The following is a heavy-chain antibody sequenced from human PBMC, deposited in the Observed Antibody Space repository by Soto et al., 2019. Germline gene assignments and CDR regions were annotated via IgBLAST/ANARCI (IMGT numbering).Heavy chain of an antibody. J-gene: IGHJ6*02. CDR3: ARGRNYVWGSYRLYYYYGMDV. CDR2: INHSGST. V-gene: IGHV4-34*01. D-gene: IGHD3-16*02. CDR1: GGSFSGYY. Sequence: PSETLSLTCAVYGGSFSGYYWSWIRQPPGKGLEWIGEINHSGSTNYNPSLKSRVTISVDTSKNQFSLKLSSVTAADTAVYYCARGRNYVWGSYRLYYYYGMDVWGQGTTVTVSS.